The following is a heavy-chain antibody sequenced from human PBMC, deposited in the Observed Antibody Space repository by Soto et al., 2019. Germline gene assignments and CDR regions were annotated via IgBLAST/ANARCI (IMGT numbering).Heavy chain of an antibody. CDR3: AKDPCSGGSCYSAYDY. CDR1: GFTFDDFA. D-gene: IGHD2-15*01. CDR2: ISWNSGSI. V-gene: IGHV3-9*01. Sequence: EVQLVESGGGLVQPGRSLRLSCAASGFTFDDFAMHWVRQAPGEGLEWVASISWNSGSIGYADSVKGRFTISRDNAKNSLFLQMNSLRPEDTAMYYCAKDPCSGGSCYSAYDYWGQGTLVTVSS. J-gene: IGHJ4*02.